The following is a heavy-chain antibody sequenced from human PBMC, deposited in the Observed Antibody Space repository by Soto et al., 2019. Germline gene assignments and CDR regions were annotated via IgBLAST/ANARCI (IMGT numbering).Heavy chain of an antibody. CDR1: GFTFSNYA. CDR2: ISGSGGST. J-gene: IGHJ4*02. Sequence: EVQVLESGGGLVQPGGSLRLSCAAPGFTFSNYAMNWVRQAPGKGLEWVSVISGSGGSTYYADSVKGRFTISRDNSKNTLYLQMNSLRGEDTAVYYCARRSSGWYFDYWGQGTLVTVSS. V-gene: IGHV3-23*01. D-gene: IGHD6-19*01. CDR3: ARRSSGWYFDY.